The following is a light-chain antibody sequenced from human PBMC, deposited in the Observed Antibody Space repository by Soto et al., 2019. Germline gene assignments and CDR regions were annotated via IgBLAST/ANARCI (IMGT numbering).Light chain of an antibody. J-gene: IGKJ3*01. V-gene: IGKV3-20*01. Sequence: EIVLTQSPGPLSLSPGEGATVSCRVSQSINSKSLVWYKRKFGQAPRLLIYNTSTRATGIPDRFSGSGSGTDFTLSISGLEPEDLAVYYCQHYGGSFIVGPGTKVDFK. CDR2: NTS. CDR1: QSINSKS. CDR3: QHYGGSFI.